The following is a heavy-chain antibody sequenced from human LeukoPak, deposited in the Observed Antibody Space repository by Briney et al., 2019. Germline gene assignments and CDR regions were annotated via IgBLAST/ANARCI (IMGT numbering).Heavy chain of an antibody. V-gene: IGHV3-21*01. D-gene: IGHD5-24*01. CDR3: ARGRGGYNWNY. CDR1: GFTFSSYS. Sequence: GGSLRLSCAASGFTFSSYSMTWVRQAPGKGLEWVSSISSSSRYIYYADSVKGRFTISRDNAKNSLFLQMDSLRAEDTAVYYCARGRGGYNWNYWGQGTLVTVSS. CDR2: ISSSSRYI. J-gene: IGHJ4*02.